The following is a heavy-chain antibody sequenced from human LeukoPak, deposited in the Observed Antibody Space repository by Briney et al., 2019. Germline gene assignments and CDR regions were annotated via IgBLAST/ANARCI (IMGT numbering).Heavy chain of an antibody. D-gene: IGHD3-9*01. CDR2: IIPIFGTA. J-gene: IGHJ4*02. Sequence: SVKVSCKASGGTFSSYAISWVRQAPGQGLEWMGGIIPIFGTANYAQKFQGRVTITTDESTSTAYMELSSLRSEDTAVYYCARSHKNILTGHQGYWGQGTLVTVSS. CDR1: GGTFSSYA. V-gene: IGHV1-69*05. CDR3: ARSHKNILTGHQGY.